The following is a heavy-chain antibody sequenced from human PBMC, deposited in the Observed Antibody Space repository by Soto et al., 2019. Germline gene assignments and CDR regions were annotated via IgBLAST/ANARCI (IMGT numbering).Heavy chain of an antibody. CDR2: IYWNDDK. D-gene: IGHD3-9*01. CDR1: GFSLSTGGVG. J-gene: IGHJ6*02. CDR3: GGYNVLPGYHGYGMDV. Sequence: GSGPTLVNPTQTLTLTCTFSGFSLSTGGVGVGWIRQPPGKAPEWLALIYWNDDKRYSPSLNSRLTITKDTSKNQVVLTMSNMDPVDTATYYCGGYNVLPGYHGYGMDVWGQGTTVTVS. V-gene: IGHV2-5*01.